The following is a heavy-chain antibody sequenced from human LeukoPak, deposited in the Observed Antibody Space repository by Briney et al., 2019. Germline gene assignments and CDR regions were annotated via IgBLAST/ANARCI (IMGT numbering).Heavy chain of an antibody. J-gene: IGHJ5*02. CDR1: GYTFTSNH. CDR3: AKLAASETGEGS. D-gene: IGHD6-13*01. Sequence: ASVKVSCKASGYTFTSNHIHCVRQAPEQGLEWMGVINPSGDSTSYAQKFQGRVTMTRDTSTSTVYMELSSLRSEDTAIYYCAKLAASETGEGSWGQGTLVTVSS. CDR2: INPSGDST. V-gene: IGHV1-46*01.